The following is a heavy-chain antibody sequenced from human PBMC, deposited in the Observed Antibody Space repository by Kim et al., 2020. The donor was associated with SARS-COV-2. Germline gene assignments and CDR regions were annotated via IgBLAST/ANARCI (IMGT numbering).Heavy chain of an antibody. CDR2: INPSGGST. J-gene: IGHJ4*02. Sequence: ASVKVSCKASGYTFTSYYMHWVRQAPGQGLEWMGVINPSGGSTNYAQKFQGRVTMTRDTSTSTVYMELSSLRSEDTAVFYCARDKGSVWSSFDYWGQGTLVTVSS. D-gene: IGHD6-19*01. CDR1: GYTFTSYY. CDR3: ARDKGSVWSSFDY. V-gene: IGHV1-46*01.